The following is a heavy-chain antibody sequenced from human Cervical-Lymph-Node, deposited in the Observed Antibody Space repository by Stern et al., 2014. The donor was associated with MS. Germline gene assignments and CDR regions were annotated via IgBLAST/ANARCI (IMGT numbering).Heavy chain of an antibody. V-gene: IGHV4-59*01. CDR3: AKRDESFHTFDI. CDR1: GGSLHGYS. J-gene: IGHJ3*02. Sequence: QVQLQESGPGLVKPSETLSLSCTVSGGSLHGYSLNWIRQSPGKGLEWIGYVYDSGSFNFNPSLKSRVTMSVDTSKNQFSLRLSSVTAADTAVYYCAKRDESFHTFDIWGQGTMVTVSS. CDR2: VYDSGSF.